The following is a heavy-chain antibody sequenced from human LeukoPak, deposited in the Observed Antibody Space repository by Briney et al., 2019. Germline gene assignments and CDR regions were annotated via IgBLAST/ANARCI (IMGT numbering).Heavy chain of an antibody. Sequence: SETLSLTCTVSGGSISSYYWSWIRQPPGKGLEWIGYIYYSGSTNYNPSLKSRVTISVDTSKNQFSLKLSSVTAADTAVYYCARGRYYDFWSGPNYFDYWGQGTLVTVSS. V-gene: IGHV4-59*01. CDR1: GGSISSYY. J-gene: IGHJ4*02. D-gene: IGHD3-3*01. CDR3: ARGRYYDFWSGPNYFDY. CDR2: IYYSGST.